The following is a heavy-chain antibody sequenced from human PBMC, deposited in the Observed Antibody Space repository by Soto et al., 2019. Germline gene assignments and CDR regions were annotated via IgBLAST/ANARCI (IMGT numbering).Heavy chain of an antibody. D-gene: IGHD1-26*01. CDR3: SIGCDSGKLYVFAL. J-gene: IGHJ4*02. V-gene: IGHV4-31*08. CDR1: GVSITRGGFF. CDR2: IYRTGNT. Sequence: TLSLTCTVSGVSITRGGFFWSWIRQHPGKGLEWIGFIYRTGNTYYNPSLKSRLTISADASKNQFSLKLSSVTAADTAVYYFSIGCDSGKLYVFALWGQGTQVTVSS.